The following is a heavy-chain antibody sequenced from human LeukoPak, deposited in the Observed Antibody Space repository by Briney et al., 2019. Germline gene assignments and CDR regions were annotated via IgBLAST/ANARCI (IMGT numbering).Heavy chain of an antibody. V-gene: IGHV3-49*03. D-gene: IGHD6-19*01. CDR3: SRGSGWLSVY. Sequence: PGGSLKLSCTASGFTFGDYLMSWFRQAPGKGLEWIGFISGGTTEYAASVKGRFTISRDDSTSIAYLQMNSLTTKDTAVYYCSRGSGWLSVYWGQGTLVTVSS. CDR1: GFTFGDYL. CDR2: ISGGTT. J-gene: IGHJ4*02.